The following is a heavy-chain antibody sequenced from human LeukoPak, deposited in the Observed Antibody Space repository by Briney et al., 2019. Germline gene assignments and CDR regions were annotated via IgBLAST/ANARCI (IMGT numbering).Heavy chain of an antibody. CDR3: IRAVGMATIGRLEAFDI. CDR2: IRSKTYGGTA. CDR1: GFTFGDYA. V-gene: IGHV3-49*03. J-gene: IGHJ3*02. Sequence: PGRSLRLSCTASGFTFGDYAMAWFRQAPGKGLDWVGFIRSKTYGGTAEYAASVKDRFTISRDDSRGIAYLQMNSLKAEDTAIYYCIRAVGMATIGRLEAFDIWGQGTMVTVSS. D-gene: IGHD5-24*01.